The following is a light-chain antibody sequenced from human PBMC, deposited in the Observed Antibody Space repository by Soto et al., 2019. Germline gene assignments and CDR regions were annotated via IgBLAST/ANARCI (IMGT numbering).Light chain of an antibody. CDR2: ANN. CDR1: SSNIGAGYD. V-gene: IGLV1-40*01. J-gene: IGLJ1*01. CDR3: QSYDGSLSRSYV. Sequence: QSVLTQPPSVSGAPGQRVTISCTGSSSNIGAGYDVHWYQQLPGAAPKLLIYANNNRPSGVPDRFSGSKSDTSASLAITGLQAEDEVDYCCQSYDGSLSRSYVCATGTKVT.